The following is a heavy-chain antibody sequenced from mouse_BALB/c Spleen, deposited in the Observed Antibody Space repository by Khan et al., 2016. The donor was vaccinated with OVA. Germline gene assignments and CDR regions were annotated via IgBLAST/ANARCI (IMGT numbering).Heavy chain of an antibody. CDR3: ARGGGGDRFIY. J-gene: IGHJ3*01. CDR1: GYTFTDFT. Sequence: VKLQESGAELVRPGVSVKISCKGSGYTFTDFTMHWVKQSHAMSLEWIGVINTYYGDADYNQKFKGKATMTVDKSSNTAYMDLVRLTSADSAIYYSARGGGGDRFIYWGQGTLVTVSA. CDR2: INTYYGDA. D-gene: IGHD1-1*01. V-gene: IGHV1S137*01.